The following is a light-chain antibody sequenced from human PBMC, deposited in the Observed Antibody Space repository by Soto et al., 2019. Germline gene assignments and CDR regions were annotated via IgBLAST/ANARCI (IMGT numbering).Light chain of an antibody. Sequence: IVLTQSPGTLSLSPGDRATLSCRASQTVSSNFLAWYQEKPGQGPSLLIYGASTRATGIPARFSGSGSGTDFTLTISSLEPEDFAVYHCQQRSNWITFGQGTRLEIK. CDR1: QTVSSNF. CDR2: GAS. J-gene: IGKJ5*01. CDR3: QQRSNWIT. V-gene: IGKV3D-20*02.